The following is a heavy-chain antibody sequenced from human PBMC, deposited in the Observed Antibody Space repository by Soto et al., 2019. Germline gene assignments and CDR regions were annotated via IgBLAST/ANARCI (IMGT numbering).Heavy chain of an antibody. CDR2: INSDGSST. V-gene: IGHV3-74*01. CDR1: GFTFSSYW. CDR3: ARGAFTMILQKDAFDI. D-gene: IGHD3-22*01. Sequence: PGGSLRLSCAASGFTFSSYWMHWVRQAPGKGLVWVSRINSDGSSTSYADSVKGRFTISRDNAKNTLYLQMNSLRAEDTAVYYCARGAFTMILQKDAFDIWGQGTMVTVSS. J-gene: IGHJ3*02.